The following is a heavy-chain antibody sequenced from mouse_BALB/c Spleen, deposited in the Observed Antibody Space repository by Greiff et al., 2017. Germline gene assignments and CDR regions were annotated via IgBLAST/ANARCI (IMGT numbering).Heavy chain of an antibody. D-gene: IGHD2-14*01. J-gene: IGHJ2*01. CDR1: GFTFSSYG. V-gene: IGHV5-6-3*01. Sequence: EVKVVESGGGLVQPGGSLKLSCAASGFTFSSYGMSWVRQTPDKRLELVATINSNGGSTYYSDSVKGRFTISRDNAKNPLYLQMSSLKSEDTAMYYCARVPLYRYDVEVLDYWGQGTTLTVSS. CDR3: ARVPLYRYDVEVLDY. CDR2: INSNGGST.